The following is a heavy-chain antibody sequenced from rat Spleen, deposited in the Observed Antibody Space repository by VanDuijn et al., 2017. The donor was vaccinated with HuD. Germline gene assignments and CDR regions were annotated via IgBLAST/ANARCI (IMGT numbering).Heavy chain of an antibody. CDR1: GFSLTSYH. D-gene: IGHD1-1*01. CDR2: IQNGGST. V-gene: IGHV2-27*01. J-gene: IGHJ1*01. Sequence: QVQLKESGPGLVQPSQTLSLTCTVSGFSLTSYHVHWVRQPPGKGLEWMGRIQNGGSTDYNSALKSRLSISRDTSKSQIFLKMNSLQPEDTGTYYCARHWYYSGEGYFDLWGPGTMVTVSS. CDR3: ARHWYYSGEGYFDL.